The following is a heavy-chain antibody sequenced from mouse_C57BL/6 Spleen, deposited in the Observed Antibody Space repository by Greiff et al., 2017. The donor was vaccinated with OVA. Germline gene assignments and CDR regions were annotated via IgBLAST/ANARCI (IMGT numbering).Heavy chain of an antibody. D-gene: IGHD1-1*01. CDR2: LSSGGSYT. Sequence: EVQVVESGGDLVKPGGSLKLSCAASGFTFSSYGMSWVRPTPDTRLEWVATLSSGGSYTYYPDSVKGRFTISRYNAKNTLYLQMSSLKSEDTAMYYCARHEDYGSRDWYFDVWGTGTTVTVSS. V-gene: IGHV5-6*01. J-gene: IGHJ1*03. CDR1: GFTFSSYG. CDR3: ARHEDYGSRDWYFDV.